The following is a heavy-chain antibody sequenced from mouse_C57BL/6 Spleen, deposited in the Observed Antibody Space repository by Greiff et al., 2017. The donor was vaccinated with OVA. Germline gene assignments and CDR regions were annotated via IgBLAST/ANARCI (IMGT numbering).Heavy chain of an antibody. CDR3: AREGGLPWYFDV. CDR2: IDPSDSET. CDR1: GYTFTSYW. J-gene: IGHJ1*03. Sequence: QVQLQQPGAELVRPGSSVKLSCKASGYTFTSYWMHWVKQRPIQGLEWIGNIDPSDSETHYNQKFKDKATLTVDKSSSTAYMQLSSLTSEDSAVYYCAREGGLPWYFDVWGTGTTVTVSS. D-gene: IGHD2-4*01. V-gene: IGHV1-52*01.